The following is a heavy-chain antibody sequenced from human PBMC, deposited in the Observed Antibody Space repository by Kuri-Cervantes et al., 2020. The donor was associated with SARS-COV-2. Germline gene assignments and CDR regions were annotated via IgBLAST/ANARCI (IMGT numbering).Heavy chain of an antibody. CDR3: ARDGDSYIPVLDY. D-gene: IGHD2-21*02. CDR2: ISSSSSYI. Sequence: GESLKISCAASGFTFSSYEMNWVRQAPGEGLEWVSSISSSSSYIYYADSVKGRFTISRDNAKNSLYLQMNSLRAEDTAVYYCARDGDSYIPVLDYWGQGTLVTVSS. V-gene: IGHV3-21*01. CDR1: GFTFSSYE. J-gene: IGHJ4*02.